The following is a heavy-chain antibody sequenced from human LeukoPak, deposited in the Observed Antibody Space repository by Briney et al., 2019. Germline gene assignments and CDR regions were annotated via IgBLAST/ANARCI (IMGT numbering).Heavy chain of an antibody. D-gene: IGHD3-22*01. V-gene: IGHV4-59*01. CDR2: IYYSGST. CDR3: ARGADYYDSSGSYSGLGWLDP. CDR1: GGSISRDY. Sequence: SETLSLTCTVSGGSISRDYWSWIRQPPGKGLEWIGYIYYSGSTNYNPSLKSRVTISVDTSKNQFSLKLGSVTAADTAVYYCARGADYYDSSGSYSGLGWLDPWGQGTLVTVSS. J-gene: IGHJ5*02.